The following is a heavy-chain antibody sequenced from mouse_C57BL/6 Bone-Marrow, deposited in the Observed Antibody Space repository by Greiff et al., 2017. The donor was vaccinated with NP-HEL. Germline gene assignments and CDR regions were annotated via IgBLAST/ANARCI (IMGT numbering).Heavy chain of an antibody. V-gene: IGHV1-52*01. Sequence: QVQLQQPGAELVRPGSSVKLSCKASGSTFTSYWMHWVKQRPIQGLEWIGNIDPSDSETHYNQKFKDKATLTVDKSSSTAYMQLSSLTSEDSAVYYCARGVLPFYWYFDVWGTGTTVTVSS. CDR3: ARGVLPFYWYFDV. CDR2: IDPSDSET. D-gene: IGHD5-5*01. CDR1: GSTFTSYW. J-gene: IGHJ1*03.